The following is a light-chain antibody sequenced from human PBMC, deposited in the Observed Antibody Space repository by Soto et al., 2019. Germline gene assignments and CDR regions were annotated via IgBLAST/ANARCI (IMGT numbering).Light chain of an antibody. Sequence: QSVLTQPPSASGSPGQSVTISCTGTSSDVGGYDYVSWYQQHPGKAPKLMIYEVSKRPSGVPDRFSGSKSGNTASLTVSGLQAEDEADYYCSSHAGTNGAFVFGTGTKV. CDR1: SSDVGGYDY. J-gene: IGLJ1*01. V-gene: IGLV2-8*01. CDR2: EVS. CDR3: SSHAGTNGAFV.